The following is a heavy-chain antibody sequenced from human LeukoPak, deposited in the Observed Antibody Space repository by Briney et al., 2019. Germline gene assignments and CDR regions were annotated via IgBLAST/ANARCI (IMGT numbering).Heavy chain of an antibody. CDR1: GYTFTGSF. Sequence: ASVKVSCKASGYTFTGSFMHWVRQAPGQGLEWVGWINPNSGNTNYTQKFQGRVTMSRDTSISTAYMELSRLRSDDTAVYYCATPRRGSSTDSLDSWGQGTLVTVSS. CDR2: INPNSGNT. CDR3: ATPRRGSSTDSLDS. J-gene: IGHJ4*02. V-gene: IGHV1-2*02. D-gene: IGHD1-26*01.